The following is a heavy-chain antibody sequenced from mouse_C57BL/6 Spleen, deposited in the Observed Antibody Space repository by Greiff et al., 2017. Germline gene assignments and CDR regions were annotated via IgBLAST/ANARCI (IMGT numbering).Heavy chain of an antibody. CDR1: GYTFTSYW. Sequence: VQLQQPGAELVKPGASVKLSCKASGYTFTSYWMHWVKQRPGQGLAWIGMIHPNSGSTNYNEKFKSKATLTVDKSSSTAYMQLSSLTSEDSAVYYCARSGGYYYFDYWGQGTTLTVSS. J-gene: IGHJ2*01. D-gene: IGHD2-3*01. CDR3: ARSGGYYYFDY. V-gene: IGHV1-64*01. CDR2: IHPNSGST.